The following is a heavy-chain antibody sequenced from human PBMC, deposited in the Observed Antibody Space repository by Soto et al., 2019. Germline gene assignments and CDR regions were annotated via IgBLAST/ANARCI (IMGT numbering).Heavy chain of an antibody. D-gene: IGHD4-4*01. Sequence: GGSLRLSCAASGFTFSRYGMHWVRQAPGKGLEWVAVISHDGSNKYYADSVKGRFTISRDNSKNTLYLQMNSLRAEDTAVYYCAKDQEDYTEVDGFDIWGQGTMVTISS. V-gene: IGHV3-30*18. J-gene: IGHJ3*02. CDR2: ISHDGSNK. CDR1: GFTFSRYG. CDR3: AKDQEDYTEVDGFDI.